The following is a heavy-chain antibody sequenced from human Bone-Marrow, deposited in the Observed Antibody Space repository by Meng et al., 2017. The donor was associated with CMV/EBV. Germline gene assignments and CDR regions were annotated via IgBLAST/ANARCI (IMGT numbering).Heavy chain of an antibody. J-gene: IGHJ2*01. Sequence: GGSLRLSCAASGFTFSSYDMNWVRQAPGKGLEWVSYISSSGSTIYYPDSVKGRFTISRDNAKNPLYLQMNSLRAEDTAVYYCARAYDCGSGCNWYFDLWGRGTLVTVSS. CDR2: ISSSGSTI. V-gene: IGHV3-48*03. CDR1: GFTFSSYD. CDR3: ARAYDCGSGCNWYFDL. D-gene: IGHD3-3*01.